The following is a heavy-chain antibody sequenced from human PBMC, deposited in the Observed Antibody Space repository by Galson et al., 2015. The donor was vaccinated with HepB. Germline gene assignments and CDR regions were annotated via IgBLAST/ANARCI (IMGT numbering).Heavy chain of an antibody. CDR2: ITSGDSTK. J-gene: IGHJ6*02. CDR1: GFTFSDYS. Sequence: SLRLSCAASGFTFSDYSMSWIRQAPGKGLEWVSYITSGDSTKYYADSVKGRFTISRDNSKNSLYLQMDSLRAGDTAVYYCARERVVIPPTGMDVWGQGTTVAVSS. CDR3: ARERVVIPPTGMDV. V-gene: IGHV3-11*01. D-gene: IGHD3-3*01.